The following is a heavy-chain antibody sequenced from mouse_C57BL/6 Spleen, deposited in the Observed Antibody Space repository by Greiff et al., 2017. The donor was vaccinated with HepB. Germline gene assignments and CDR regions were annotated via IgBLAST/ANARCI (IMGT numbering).Heavy chain of an antibody. V-gene: IGHV1-62-2*01. CDR3: AKHGAPDYAMDY. CDR2: FYPGSGSI. J-gene: IGHJ4*01. CDR1: GYTFTEYT. Sequence: VQLQQSGAELVKPGASVKLSCKASGYTFTEYTIHWVKQRSGQGLEWIGWFYPGSGSIKYNEKFKDKAKLTADNSSSTLYMELSRLTSEDSAVYFCAKHGAPDYAMDYWGQGTSVTVSS.